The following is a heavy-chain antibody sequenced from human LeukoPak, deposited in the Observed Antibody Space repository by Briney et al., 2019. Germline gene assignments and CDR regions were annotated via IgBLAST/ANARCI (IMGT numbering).Heavy chain of an antibody. J-gene: IGHJ6*02. Sequence: GGSLRLSCAASGFTFSSYWMSWVRQAPGKGLEWVANIKQDGSEKYYVDSVKGRFTISRDNAKNSLYLQMNSLRAEDTAVYYCARERYCSGGSCYSSGIYGMDVWGQGTTVTVSS. D-gene: IGHD2-15*01. V-gene: IGHV3-7*01. CDR2: IKQDGSEK. CDR1: GFTFSSYW. CDR3: ARERYCSGGSCYSSGIYGMDV.